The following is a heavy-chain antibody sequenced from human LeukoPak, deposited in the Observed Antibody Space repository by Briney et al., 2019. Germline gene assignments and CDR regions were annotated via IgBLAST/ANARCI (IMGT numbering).Heavy chain of an antibody. D-gene: IGHD1-7*01. CDR2: IRYDGTAQ. CDR3: ARGNSNGFDV. CDR1: GFTLNNYG. Sequence: GGSLRLSCGASGFTLNNYGMDWVRQAPGKGLEWVAFIRYDGTAQYYADSVKGRFTISRDNSKNTLFLQVNSVRPEDTAVYYCARGNSNGFDVWGKGTMVTVSS. V-gene: IGHV3-30*02. J-gene: IGHJ3*01.